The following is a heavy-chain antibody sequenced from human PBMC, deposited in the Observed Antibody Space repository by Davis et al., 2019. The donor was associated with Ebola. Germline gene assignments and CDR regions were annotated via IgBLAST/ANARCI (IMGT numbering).Heavy chain of an antibody. CDR3: ARAGFGPAAP. CDR1: GFTFSSYA. J-gene: IGHJ6*02. CDR2: ISGSGDST. D-gene: IGHD2-2*01. V-gene: IGHV3-23*01. Sequence: GESLKISCAASGFTFSSYAMSWVRQAPGKGLEWVSSISGSGDSTSYADSVKGRFTISRDNAKNTLYLQMNSLRAEDTAVYYCARAGFGPAAPWGQGTTVTVSS.